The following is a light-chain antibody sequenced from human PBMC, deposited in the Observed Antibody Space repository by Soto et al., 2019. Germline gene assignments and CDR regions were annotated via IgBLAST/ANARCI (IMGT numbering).Light chain of an antibody. J-gene: IGKJ4*01. CDR1: QSISSY. Sequence: DIQMLQSPSSLSASVGDIVTITCRASQSISSYLNWYQQKPGKAPKLLIYAASSLQSGVPSRISGSGSGTDCTLTISSLQPEDFATYYCHESYSTPPLTFGGGTKVEIK. CDR2: AAS. CDR3: HESYSTPPLT. V-gene: IGKV1-39*01.